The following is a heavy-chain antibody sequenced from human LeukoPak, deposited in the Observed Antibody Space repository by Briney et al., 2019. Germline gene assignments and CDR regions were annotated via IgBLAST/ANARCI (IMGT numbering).Heavy chain of an antibody. Sequence: GGSLRLSCAASGFIFSSYTMNWVRQAPGKGLEWVSYISSGGSSIYYADSVKGRFTISRDNAKNSLYLQMNSLRAEDTAVYYCARDTYGSGSYYNAPLDYWGQGTLVTVSS. D-gene: IGHD3-10*01. CDR2: ISSGGSSI. J-gene: IGHJ4*02. CDR1: GFIFSSYT. V-gene: IGHV3-48*01. CDR3: ARDTYGSGSYYNAPLDY.